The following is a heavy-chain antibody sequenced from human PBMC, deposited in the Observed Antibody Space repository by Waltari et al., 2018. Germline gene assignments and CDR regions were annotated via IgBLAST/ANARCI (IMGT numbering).Heavy chain of an antibody. D-gene: IGHD3-16*01. V-gene: IGHV4-31*03. CDR3: ARETASGVFLYFDY. Sequence: QVQLQESGPGLVKPSQTLSLTCTVSGGSISSGGYYWSWIRQHPGKGLEWIGYIYYSGITYYNPSLKSRVTISVDTSKNQFSLKLSSVTAADTAVYYCARETASGVFLYFDYWGQGTLVTVSS. CDR2: IYYSGIT. CDR1: GGSISSGGYY. J-gene: IGHJ4*02.